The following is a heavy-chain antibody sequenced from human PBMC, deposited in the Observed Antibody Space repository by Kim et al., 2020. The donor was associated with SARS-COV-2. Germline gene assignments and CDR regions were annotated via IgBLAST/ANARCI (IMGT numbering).Heavy chain of an antibody. V-gene: IGHV4-34*01. D-gene: IGHD6-13*01. Sequence: LKSRVTISVDTSKNQFFLRLSSVTAADTAVYYCARGARIAAAGTGWFDPWGQGTLVTVSS. CDR3: ARGARIAAAGTGWFDP. J-gene: IGHJ5*02.